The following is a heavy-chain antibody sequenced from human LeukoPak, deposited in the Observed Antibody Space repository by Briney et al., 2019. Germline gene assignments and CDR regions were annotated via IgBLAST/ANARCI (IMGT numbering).Heavy chain of an antibody. CDR3: ARGDSSGWSIFDY. CDR2: IYYSGST. Sequence: SETLSLTCTVSGGSISSYYWSWIRQPPGKGLEWIGYIYYSGSTNYNPSLKSRVTISVDTSKNQFSLKQSSVTAADTAVYYCARGDSSGWSIFDYWGQGTLVAVSS. J-gene: IGHJ4*02. D-gene: IGHD6-19*01. CDR1: GGSISSYY. V-gene: IGHV4-59*01.